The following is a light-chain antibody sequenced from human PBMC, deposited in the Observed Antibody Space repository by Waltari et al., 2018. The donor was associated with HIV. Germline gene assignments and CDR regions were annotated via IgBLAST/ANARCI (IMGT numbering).Light chain of an antibody. V-gene: IGLV2-14*01. J-gene: IGLJ1*01. CDR1: SSDLIHYKY. Sequence: QSALTQPASVSGPPGQSLTISCSGPSSDLIHYKYLSWYQQFPGKAPKLIIYEVTNRPSGVSYRFSGSQSGNTASLTISGLQAEDEGDYYCSSYTPSASLVFGPGTRVTVL. CDR2: EVT. CDR3: SSYTPSASLV.